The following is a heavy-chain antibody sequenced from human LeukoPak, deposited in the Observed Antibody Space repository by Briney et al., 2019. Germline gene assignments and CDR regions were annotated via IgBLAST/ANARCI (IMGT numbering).Heavy chain of an antibody. CDR2: IIPILGIA. V-gene: IGHV1-69*04. J-gene: IGHJ4*02. CDR1: GGTFSSYA. Sequence: SVKVSCKASGGTFSSYAISWVRQAPGQGLEWMGRIIPILGIANYAQKFQGRVTITADKSTSTAYMELSSLRSDDTAVYYCARDGRQDYWGQGTLVTVSS. CDR3: ARDGRQDY.